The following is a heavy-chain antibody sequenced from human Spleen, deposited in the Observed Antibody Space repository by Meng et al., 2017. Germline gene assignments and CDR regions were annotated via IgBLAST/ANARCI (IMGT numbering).Heavy chain of an antibody. CDR3: ARAGSYYYDWYVLDY. Sequence: SETLSLTCTVSGASISSSGYYWGWIRQPPGKGLEWIGYIFHDGTTNYNPSIKSRVTMSVNTSKNQFSLNLSSVTAADTAIYHCARAGSYYYDWYVLDYWGQGALVTVSS. D-gene: IGHD3-9*01. V-gene: IGHV4-61*08. CDR1: GASISSSGYY. J-gene: IGHJ4*02. CDR2: IFHDGTT.